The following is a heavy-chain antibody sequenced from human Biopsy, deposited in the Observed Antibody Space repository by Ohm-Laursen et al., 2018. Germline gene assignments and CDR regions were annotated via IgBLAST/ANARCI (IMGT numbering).Heavy chain of an antibody. V-gene: IGHV3-33*01. J-gene: IGHJ6*03. CDR1: GFTFSVYA. D-gene: IGHD3-10*01. Sequence: SLRLSCAAPGFTFSVYAMHWVRQAPGKGLEWVAIIWYDGSSEYYADSVKGRFTISRDNSKNTLYLHMNSLRAADTAVYYCARDRYYGSENYFSHYNMDVWGQGTTVTVSS. CDR2: IWYDGSSE. CDR3: ARDRYYGSENYFSHYNMDV.